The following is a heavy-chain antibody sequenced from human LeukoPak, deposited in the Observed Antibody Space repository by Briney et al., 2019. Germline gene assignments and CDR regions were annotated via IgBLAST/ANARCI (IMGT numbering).Heavy chain of an antibody. D-gene: IGHD1-7*01. CDR2: IKDDGSEK. CDR1: GFTFSSHW. CDR3: WGTTRWYFDY. J-gene: IGHJ4*02. V-gene: IGHV3-7*05. Sequence: GGSLRLSCAGSGFTFSSHWMNWVRQAPGKGLEWVASIKDDGSEKHFLDSVNGRFAISRDNAKNSLYLQMSSLRAEDTAVYYCWGTTRWYFDYWGQGTLVTVSS.